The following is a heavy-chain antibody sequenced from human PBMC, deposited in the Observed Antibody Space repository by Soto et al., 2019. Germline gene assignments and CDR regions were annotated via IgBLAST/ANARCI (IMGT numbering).Heavy chain of an antibody. CDR2: IDSSGEK. D-gene: IGHD6-19*01. CDR3: ARRHLAVAVSPWFDP. Sequence: QVTLKESGPVLVKPTETLTLRCTVSGLSITDSEMGVSWIRQPPGQPLEWLAHIDSSGEKSYMTFRKSRLAIYKDTSKSQIVLTMTNMDPADTATYYCARRHLAVAVSPWFDPWGQGIPVTVSS. V-gene: IGHV2-26*01. J-gene: IGHJ5*02. CDR1: GLSITDSEMG.